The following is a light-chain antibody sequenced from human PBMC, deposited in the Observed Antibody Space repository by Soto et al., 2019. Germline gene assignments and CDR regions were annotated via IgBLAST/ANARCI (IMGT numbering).Light chain of an antibody. Sequence: QSVLTQPASVSGSPGQSITISCTGTSSDLAIYNYVSWYQQQPGKAPKLMIYQVTNRPSGVSNRFSGSKYANTASLTISGLQTEDEADYYCSSYTGSSTLEVFGTGTKLTVL. V-gene: IGLV2-14*01. CDR2: QVT. CDR3: SSYTGSSTLEV. J-gene: IGLJ1*01. CDR1: SSDLAIYNY.